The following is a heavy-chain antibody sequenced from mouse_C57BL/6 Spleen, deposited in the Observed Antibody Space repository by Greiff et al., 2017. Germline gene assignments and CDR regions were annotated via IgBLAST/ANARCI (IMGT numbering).Heavy chain of an antibody. D-gene: IGHD1-1*01. CDR3: ARGITTVVGPFAY. V-gene: IGHV1-53*01. CDR2: INPSNGGT. J-gene: IGHJ3*01. Sequence: VQLQQPGTELVKPGASVKLSCKASGYTFPSYWMHWVKQRPGQGLEWIGNINPSNGGTNYNEKFKSKATLTVDKSSSTAYMQLSSLTSEDSAVYYCARGITTVVGPFAYWGQGTLVTVSA. CDR1: GYTFPSYW.